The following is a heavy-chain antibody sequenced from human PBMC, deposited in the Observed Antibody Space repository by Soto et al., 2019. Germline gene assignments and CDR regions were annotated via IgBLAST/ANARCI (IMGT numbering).Heavy chain of an antibody. J-gene: IGHJ6*02. D-gene: IGHD4-17*01. CDR2: MNPNSGNT. CDR1: GYTFTSYD. Sequence: QVQLVQSGAEVKKPGASVKVSCKASGYTFTSYDINWVRQATGQGLEWMGWMNPNSGNTGYAQKFQGRVTMTRNTSISTAYMELSSLRSEDTAVYYCAKDMTTVTTGDYYYGMDVWGQGTTVTVPS. CDR3: AKDMTTVTTGDYYYGMDV. V-gene: IGHV1-8*01.